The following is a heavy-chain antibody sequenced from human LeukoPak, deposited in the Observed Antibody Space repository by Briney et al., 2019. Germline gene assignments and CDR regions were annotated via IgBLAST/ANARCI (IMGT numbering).Heavy chain of an antibody. D-gene: IGHD2-2*01. J-gene: IGHJ3*02. CDR3: AKGIRYQLPFDAFDI. CDR2: ISWNSGSI. CDR1: GFTFDDYA. Sequence: GGSLRLSCAASGFTFDDYAMHWVRQAPGKGLEWVSGISWNSGSIGYADSVEGRFTISRDNAKNSLYLQMNSLRAEDTALYYCAKGIRYQLPFDAFDIWGQGTMVTVSS. V-gene: IGHV3-9*01.